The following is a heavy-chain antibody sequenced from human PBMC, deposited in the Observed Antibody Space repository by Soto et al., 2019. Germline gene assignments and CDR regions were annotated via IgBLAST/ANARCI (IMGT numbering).Heavy chain of an antibody. CDR1: GGTFSSYA. D-gene: IGHD2-21*02. CDR2: IIPIFGTA. J-gene: IGHJ4*02. V-gene: IGHV1-69*13. CDR3: ARAKSCGGDCRYFDY. Sequence: GASVKVSCKASGGTFSSYAISWVRQAPGQGLEWMGGIIPIFGTANYAQKFQGRVTITADESTSTAYMELSSLRSEDTAVYYCARAKSCGGDCRYFDYWGQGTLVTVSS.